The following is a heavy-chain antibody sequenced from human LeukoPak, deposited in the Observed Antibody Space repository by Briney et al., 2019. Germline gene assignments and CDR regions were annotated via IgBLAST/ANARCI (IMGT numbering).Heavy chain of an antibody. Sequence: PSETLSLTCTVSGGSISSYYWRWIRQSPGKGLECIGYIHYTGSTNYNPSLKSRVTISVETSKNQFSLKLKSVTAEDTAVYYCARVRDGYNDAYDIWGQGTMVTVPS. J-gene: IGHJ3*02. V-gene: IGHV4-59*01. CDR1: GGSISSYY. CDR3: ARVRDGYNDAYDI. CDR2: IHYTGST. D-gene: IGHD5-24*01.